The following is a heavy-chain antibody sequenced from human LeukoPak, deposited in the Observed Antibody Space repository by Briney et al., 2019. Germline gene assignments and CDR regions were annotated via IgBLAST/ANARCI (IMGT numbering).Heavy chain of an antibody. CDR1: GYSFTSYW. D-gene: IGHD2-15*01. CDR2: IYPGDSDT. Sequence: GESLQISCQGSGYSFTSYWIGWVRQMPGKGLEWMGIIYPGDSDTRYSPSFQGQVTISADKSISTAYLQWCSLKASDTAMYYCARHIRYCSGGSCYLNYFDYWGQGTLVTVSS. J-gene: IGHJ4*02. CDR3: ARHIRYCSGGSCYLNYFDY. V-gene: IGHV5-51*01.